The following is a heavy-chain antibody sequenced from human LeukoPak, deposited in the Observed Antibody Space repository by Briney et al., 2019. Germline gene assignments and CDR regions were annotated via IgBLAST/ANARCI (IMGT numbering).Heavy chain of an antibody. D-gene: IGHD6-19*01. V-gene: IGHV4-38-2*02. CDR2: LFHSGST. J-gene: IGHJ6*03. Sequence: SETLSLTCTVSGYYISSGYFWGWIRQPPGKGLEWIGSLFHSGSTYYNPSLKSRVTISVDTSKNHFSLKLSSVTAADTAVYSCARGQWLVSLDYYYYYYMDVWGKGTTVTVSS. CDR3: ARGQWLVSLDYYYYYYMDV. CDR1: GYYISSGYF.